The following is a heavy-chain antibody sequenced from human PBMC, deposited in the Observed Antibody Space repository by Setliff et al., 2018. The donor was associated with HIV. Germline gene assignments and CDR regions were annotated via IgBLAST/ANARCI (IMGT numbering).Heavy chain of an antibody. J-gene: IGHJ4*02. CDR2: LNTETGNS. CDR3: ARVGSYWSTFDY. V-gene: IGHV7-4-1*02. Sequence: ASVKVSCKASGYTLTTYGISWVRQAPGQGLQWMGWLNTETGNSMYAQGFTGRFVFSLDTSVSTVFLQINSLKAEDTAMYYCARVGSYWSTFDYWGQGALVTVSS. D-gene: IGHD1-26*01. CDR1: GYTLTTYG.